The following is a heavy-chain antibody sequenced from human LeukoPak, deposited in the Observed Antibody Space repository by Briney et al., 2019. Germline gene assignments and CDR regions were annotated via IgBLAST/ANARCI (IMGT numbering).Heavy chain of an antibody. CDR3: ARAVYCSGGGCFWYLDL. J-gene: IGHJ2*01. V-gene: IGHV3-21*01. D-gene: IGHD2-15*01. Sequence: PGGSLRLSCAASGISFSNYSMNWVRQAPGKGLEWVSLISSSSRFIYYGDSVKGRFTISRDNAKKSLYLQMNSLRAEDTAVYYCARAVYCSGGGCFWYLDLWGRGTLVTVSS. CDR2: ISSSSRFI. CDR1: GISFSNYS.